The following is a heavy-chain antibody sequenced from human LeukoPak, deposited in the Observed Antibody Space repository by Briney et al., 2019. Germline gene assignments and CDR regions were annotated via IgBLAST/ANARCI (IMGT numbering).Heavy chain of an antibody. D-gene: IGHD3-22*01. J-gene: IGHJ4*02. CDR1: GYTFTSCY. Sequence: ASVKVSCKASGYTFTSCYMHWVRQAPGQGLEWMGIINPSGGSTSYAQKFQGRVTMTRDTSTSTVYMELGSLRSEDTAVYYCASINSGYYSDYFDYWGQGTLVTVSS. CDR2: INPSGGST. V-gene: IGHV1-46*01. CDR3: ASINSGYYSDYFDY.